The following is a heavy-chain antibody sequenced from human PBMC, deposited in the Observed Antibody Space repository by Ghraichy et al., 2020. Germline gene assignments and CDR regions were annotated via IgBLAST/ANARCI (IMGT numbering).Heavy chain of an antibody. Sequence: SETLSLTCTVSGGSISSSSYYWAWIRQPPGKGRELIGSIYYTGSTYYNPSLKSRVTISVDRSKNQFSLKVSSVTAADTAVYYCARPQSDYNYAIDVWGQGTTVTVSS. CDR3: ARPQSDYNYAIDV. CDR2: IYYTGST. J-gene: IGHJ6*02. V-gene: IGHV4-39*01. CDR1: GGSISSSSYY.